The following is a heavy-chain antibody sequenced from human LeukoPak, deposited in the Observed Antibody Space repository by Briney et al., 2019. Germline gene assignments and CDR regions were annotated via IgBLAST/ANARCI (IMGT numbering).Heavy chain of an antibody. D-gene: IGHD6-19*01. CDR3: ARDDSSGWFEY. J-gene: IGHJ5*01. Sequence: ASVKVSCKASGGTFSSYAISWVRQAPGQGLEWMGRINPNSGGTNYAQKFQGRVTMTRDTSISTAYMELSRLRSDDTAVYYCARDDSSGWFEYWGQGTLVTVSS. CDR1: GGTFSSYA. V-gene: IGHV1-2*06. CDR2: INPNSGGT.